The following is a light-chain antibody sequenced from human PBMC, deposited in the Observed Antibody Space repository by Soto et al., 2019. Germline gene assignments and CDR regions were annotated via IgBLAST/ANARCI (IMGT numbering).Light chain of an antibody. J-gene: IGKJ2*01. CDR2: DAS. CDR1: QSISRW. Sequence: DIQMTQSPSTLSASVGDRVTITCRASQSISRWLAWYQKKPGKAPKLLIFDASSLDSGVPSRFSGSGSGTEFTLPISSLQPDYFATYYCKQYNIYSGYTFGQGTKREIK. V-gene: IGKV1-5*01. CDR3: KQYNIYSGYT.